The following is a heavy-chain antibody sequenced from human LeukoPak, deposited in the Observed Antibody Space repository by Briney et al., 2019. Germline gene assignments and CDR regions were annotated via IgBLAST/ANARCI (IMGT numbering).Heavy chain of an antibody. Sequence: SETLSLTCTVSGGSISSYYWSWIRQPPGKGLEWIGYIYYSGSTNYNPSLKSRVTISVDTSKNQFSLKLSSVTAADTAVHYCARGTMVRGNDYWGQGTLVTVSS. CDR1: GGSISSYY. J-gene: IGHJ4*02. CDR3: ARGTMVRGNDY. V-gene: IGHV4-59*13. D-gene: IGHD3-10*01. CDR2: IYYSGST.